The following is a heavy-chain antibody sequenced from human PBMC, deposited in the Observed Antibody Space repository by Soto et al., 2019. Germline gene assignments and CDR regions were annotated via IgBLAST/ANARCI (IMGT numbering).Heavy chain of an antibody. Sequence: GGSLRLSCAASGFTFSSYGMHWVRQAPGKGLEWVAVISYDGSNKYYADSVKGRFTISRDNSKNTLYLQMNSLRAEDTAVYYCAKAWNPYYYDSSGYYSQAEVLDYWGQGTLVTVSS. J-gene: IGHJ4*02. V-gene: IGHV3-30*18. CDR1: GFTFSSYG. CDR3: AKAWNPYYYDSSGYYSQAEVLDY. D-gene: IGHD3-22*01. CDR2: ISYDGSNK.